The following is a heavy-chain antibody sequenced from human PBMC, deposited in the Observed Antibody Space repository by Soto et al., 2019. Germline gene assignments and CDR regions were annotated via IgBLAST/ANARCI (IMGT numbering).Heavy chain of an antibody. CDR3: AKVLVTATPFNAFDI. CDR2: ISYDGSNK. D-gene: IGHD2-21*02. V-gene: IGHV3-30*18. CDR1: GFTFSSYG. J-gene: IGHJ3*02. Sequence: QVQLVESGGGVVQPGRSLRLSCAASGFTFSSYGMHWVRQAPGKGLEWVAVISYDGSNKYYADSVKGRFTISRDNSKNTLYLQMNSRRAEDTAVYYCAKVLVTATPFNAFDIWGQGTMVTVSS.